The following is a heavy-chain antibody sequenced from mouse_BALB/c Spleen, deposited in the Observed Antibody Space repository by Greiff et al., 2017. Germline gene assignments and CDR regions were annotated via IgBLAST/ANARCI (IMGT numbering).Heavy chain of an antibody. CDR2: ISYSGST. J-gene: IGHJ2*01. D-gene: IGHD1-1*02. CDR3: ARRYGYYFDY. Sequence: EVMLVESGPGLVKPSQSLSLTCTVTGYSITSDYAWNWIRQFPGNKLEWMGYISYSGSTSYNPSLKSRISITRDTSKNQFFLQLNSVTTEDTATYYCARRYGYYFDYWGQGTTLTVSS. V-gene: IGHV3-2*02. CDR1: GYSITSDYA.